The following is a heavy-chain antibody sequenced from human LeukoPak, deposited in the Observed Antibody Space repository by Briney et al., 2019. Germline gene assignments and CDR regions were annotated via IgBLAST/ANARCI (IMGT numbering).Heavy chain of an antibody. CDR3: ARGLCSSTSCYLAFDI. Sequence: ASVKVSCKASGYTFTSYDINWVRQATGPGLEWMGWMNPNSGNTGYAQKFQGRVTITRNTSISTAYMELSSLRSEDTAVYYCARGLCSSTSCYLAFDIWGQGTMVTVSS. D-gene: IGHD2-2*01. CDR2: MNPNSGNT. J-gene: IGHJ3*02. V-gene: IGHV1-8*03. CDR1: GYTFTSYD.